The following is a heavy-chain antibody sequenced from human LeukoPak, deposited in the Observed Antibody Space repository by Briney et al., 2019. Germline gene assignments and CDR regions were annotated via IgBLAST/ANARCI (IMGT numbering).Heavy chain of an antibody. CDR3: ARAGDILTGYYSPLDY. CDR2: INPNSGGT. Sequence: ASVKVSCKASGYTFTGYYMHWVRQAPGQGLEWMGWINPNSGGTNYAQKFQGRVTMTRDTSISTAYMELSRLRSDDTAVYYCARAGDILTGYYSPLDYWGQGTLVTVSS. D-gene: IGHD3-9*01. V-gene: IGHV1-2*02. J-gene: IGHJ4*02. CDR1: GYTFTGYY.